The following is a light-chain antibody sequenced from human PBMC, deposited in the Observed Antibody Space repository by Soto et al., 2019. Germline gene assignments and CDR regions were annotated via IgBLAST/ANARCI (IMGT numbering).Light chain of an antibody. CDR2: DDS. CDR1: NIGTKS. Sequence: SSELTQSLSVSVAPGQTARITCGGNNIGTKSVHWYQQKPGQAPVVVVYDDSKRPSGIPERFSGSNSGKTATLTISSVAAGDEADYYCQVWDGNSDPLVFGGGTKLTVL. V-gene: IGLV3-21*02. J-gene: IGLJ3*02. CDR3: QVWDGNSDPLV.